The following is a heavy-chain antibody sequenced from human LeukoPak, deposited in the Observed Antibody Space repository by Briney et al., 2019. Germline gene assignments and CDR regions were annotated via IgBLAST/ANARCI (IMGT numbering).Heavy chain of an antibody. CDR1: GYTFTTYD. CDR3: ARGRYYDSSGCNLGDS. Sequence: ASVKVSCKASGYTFTTYDINWVRQATGQGLEWMGWMNPNNGNTGYAQKFQGRVTITGNTSISTAYMELNSLRSEDTAVYYCARGRYYDSSGCNLGDSWGQGTLVTVSS. CDR2: MNPNNGNT. D-gene: IGHD3-22*01. J-gene: IGHJ4*02. V-gene: IGHV1-8*03.